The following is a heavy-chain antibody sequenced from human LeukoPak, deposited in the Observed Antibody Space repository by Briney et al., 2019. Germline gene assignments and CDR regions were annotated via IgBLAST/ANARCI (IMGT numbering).Heavy chain of an antibody. CDR1: GFTFNIYT. D-gene: IGHD6-13*01. V-gene: IGHV3-30-3*02. CDR2: TLSDGSNI. J-gene: IGHJ4*02. Sequence: GGSLRLSCAASGFTFNIYTIQWVRETPDQGLQWVAVTLSDGSNIYYTDSVQGRFTISRDNSKNTLYLQMNSLRTEDTAVYYCAKGGIASVEGDYHYYYCWGQGTLVTVSS. CDR3: AKGGIASVEGDYHYYYC.